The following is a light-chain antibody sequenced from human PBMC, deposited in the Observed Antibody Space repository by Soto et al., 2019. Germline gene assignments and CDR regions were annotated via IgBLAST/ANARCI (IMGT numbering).Light chain of an antibody. V-gene: IGKV3-15*01. Sequence: EVVMTQPPATLSVSPGEGATLSCRASQSVSSNLAWYQQKAGQAPRLLIYGASTRATGIPARFSGSGSGTEFTLTISSLQSEDFAVYYCQQYNNWPLTFGGGTRVEIK. CDR1: QSVSSN. CDR2: GAS. CDR3: QQYNNWPLT. J-gene: IGKJ4*01.